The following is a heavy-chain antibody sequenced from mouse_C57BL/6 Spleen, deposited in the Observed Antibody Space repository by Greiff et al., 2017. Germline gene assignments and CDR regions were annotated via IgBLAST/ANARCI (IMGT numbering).Heavy chain of an antibody. CDR2: ISYDGSN. V-gene: IGHV3-6*01. CDR3: ARGGKANWAFFDY. J-gene: IGHJ2*01. Sequence: DVKLQESGPGLVKPSQSLSLTCSVTGYSITSGYYWNWIRQFPGNKLEWMGYISYDGSNNYNPSLKNRISITRDTSKNQFFLKLNSVTTEDTATYYCARGGKANWAFFDYWGQGTTLTVSS. CDR1: GYSITSGYY. D-gene: IGHD4-1*01.